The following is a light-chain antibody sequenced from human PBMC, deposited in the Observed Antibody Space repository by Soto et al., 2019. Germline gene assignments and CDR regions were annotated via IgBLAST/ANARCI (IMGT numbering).Light chain of an antibody. CDR3: QQRYNWPPT. Sequence: EIVMTQSPATLSVSPWERATLSCRASQSVSSFLAWYQQKAGQAPRLLIYDASHRATGIPARFSGSGSGTDFTLTINSLEPEDFALYYCQQRYNWPPTFGQGTKVDIK. CDR1: QSVSSF. J-gene: IGKJ1*01. V-gene: IGKV3-11*01. CDR2: DAS.